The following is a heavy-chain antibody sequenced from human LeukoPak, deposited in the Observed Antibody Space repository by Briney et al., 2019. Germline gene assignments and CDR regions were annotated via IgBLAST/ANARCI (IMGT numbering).Heavy chain of an antibody. D-gene: IGHD3-10*01. Sequence: SGGSLRLSCAASGFTFSSYEMNWVRQAPGKGLEWVSSISRGAITIYYADSVKGRFTISRDNAKNSLYLQMNSLRAEDTAVYYCAKDRGFGELCQDYWGQGTLVTVSS. CDR2: ISRGAITI. CDR1: GFTFSSYE. J-gene: IGHJ4*02. V-gene: IGHV3-48*03. CDR3: AKDRGFGELCQDY.